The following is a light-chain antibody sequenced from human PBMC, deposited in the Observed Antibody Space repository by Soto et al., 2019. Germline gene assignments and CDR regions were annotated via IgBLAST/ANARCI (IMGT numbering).Light chain of an antibody. CDR3: SSYAGNNNVV. V-gene: IGLV2-8*01. J-gene: IGLJ2*01. CDR2: EVS. CDR1: SSDVGGYKF. Sequence: SALTQPPSASGSPGQSVTISCTGTSSDVGGYKFVSWYQQHPGKAPKLLIFEVSRRPSGVPDRFSGSKSGNTASLTVSGLQAEDEADYYCSSYAGNNNVVFGGGTQLTVL.